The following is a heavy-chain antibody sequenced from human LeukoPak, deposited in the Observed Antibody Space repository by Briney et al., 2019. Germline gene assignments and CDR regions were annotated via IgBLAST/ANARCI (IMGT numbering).Heavy chain of an antibody. CDR1: GYTFTSYD. V-gene: IGHV1-8*01. CDR3: ARGFTMVRGVISGRAFDI. J-gene: IGHJ3*02. Sequence: ASVKVSCKASGYTFTSYDINWVRQATGQGLEWMGWMNPNSGNTGYAQKFQGRVTMTRNTSISTAYMELSSLRSEDTAVYYCARGFTMVRGVISGRAFDIWGQGTMVTVSS. CDR2: MNPNSGNT. D-gene: IGHD3-10*01.